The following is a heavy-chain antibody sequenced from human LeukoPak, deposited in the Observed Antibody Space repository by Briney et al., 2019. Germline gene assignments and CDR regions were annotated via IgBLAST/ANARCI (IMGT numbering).Heavy chain of an antibody. Sequence: GGSLRLSCVASRFTFSSYGMSWVRQAPGKGLEWVSAISGSGGSAYYADSVKGRFTISRDNSKNTLFLQMNSLRGEDTAVYYCARWGVNAGLDCWGQGTLVTVSS. CDR3: ARWGVNAGLDC. CDR1: RFTFSSYG. V-gene: IGHV3-23*01. J-gene: IGHJ4*02. D-gene: IGHD3-10*01. CDR2: ISGSGGSA.